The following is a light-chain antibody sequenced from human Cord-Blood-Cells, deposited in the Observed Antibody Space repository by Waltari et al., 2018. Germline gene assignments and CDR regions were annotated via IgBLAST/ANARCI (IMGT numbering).Light chain of an antibody. J-gene: IGLJ1*01. V-gene: IGLV1-47*01. CDR3: AAWDDSLSGLYV. CDR1: SPNIGSNY. Sequence: QPVLTQPPSASGTPGQRVTISCSGSSPNIGSNYVYWYQQLPGTAPKLLIYRNNQRPSGVPDRFSGSKSGTSASLAISGLRSEDEADYYCAAWDDSLSGLYVFGTGTKVTVL. CDR2: RNN.